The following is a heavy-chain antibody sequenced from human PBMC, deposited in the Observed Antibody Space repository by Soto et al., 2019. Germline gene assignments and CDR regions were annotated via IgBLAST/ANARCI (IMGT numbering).Heavy chain of an antibody. Sequence: SVKVSCKASGGTFSSYTISWVRQAPGQGLEWMGRIIPILGIANYAQKFQGRVTITADKSTSTAYMELSSLRSEDTAVYYCAREYDCSSTSCYESQRKYFYYWGQGTLVTVSS. V-gene: IGHV1-69*04. CDR3: AREYDCSSTSCYESQRKYFYY. J-gene: IGHJ4*02. CDR2: IIPILGIA. D-gene: IGHD2-2*01. CDR1: GGTFSSYT.